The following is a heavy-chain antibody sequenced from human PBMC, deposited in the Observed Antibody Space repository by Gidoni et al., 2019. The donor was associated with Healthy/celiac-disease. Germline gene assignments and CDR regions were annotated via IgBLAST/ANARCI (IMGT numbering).Heavy chain of an antibody. CDR3: TTEKYSSSSDYDY. Sequence: EVQLVESGGGLVKPGGSLSLSCAASGFTFSNAWMSWVRQGPGKGLEWVGRIKSKTDGGTTDYAAPVKGRFTISRDDSKNTLYLQMNSLKTEDTAVYYCTTEKYSSSSDYDYWGQGTLVTVSS. CDR2: IKSKTDGGTT. J-gene: IGHJ4*02. V-gene: IGHV3-15*01. CDR1: GFTFSNAW. D-gene: IGHD6-6*01.